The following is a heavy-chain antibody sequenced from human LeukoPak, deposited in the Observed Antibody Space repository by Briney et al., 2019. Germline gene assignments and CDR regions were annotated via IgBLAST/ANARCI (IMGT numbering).Heavy chain of an antibody. CDR2: IYYGGST. CDR1: GGSVSSGSNY. CDR3: ARVVRFLEWRNYYYYYYMDV. Sequence: SETLSLTCTVSGGSVSSGSNYWSWIRQPPGKGLEWTGYIYYGGSTNYNPSLKSRVTISVDTSKNQFSLKLSSVTAADTAVYYCARVVRFLEWRNYYYYYYMDVWGKGTTVTVSS. D-gene: IGHD3-3*01. J-gene: IGHJ6*03. V-gene: IGHV4-61*01.